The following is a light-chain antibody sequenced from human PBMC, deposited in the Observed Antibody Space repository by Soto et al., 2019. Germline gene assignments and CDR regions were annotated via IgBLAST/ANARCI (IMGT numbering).Light chain of an antibody. CDR2: SNK. CDR3: SAWDDSLRSNI. Sequence: QSVLTQPSSASGTPGQSVTISCSGSRSNIGGNHVSWYQQFPGTAPKLLIYSNKQRASGVPDRFSGSRSGTSASLVISGLQSEDEAEQFCSAWDDSLRSNILGYGTKVT. V-gene: IGLV1-44*01. CDR1: RSNIGGNH. J-gene: IGLJ1*01.